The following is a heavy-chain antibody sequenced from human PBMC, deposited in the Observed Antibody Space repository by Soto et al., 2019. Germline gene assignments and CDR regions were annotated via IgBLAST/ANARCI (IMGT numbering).Heavy chain of an antibody. Sequence: TSETLSLTCAVSGGSISSGGYSWSWIRQPPGKGLEWIGYIYHSGSTYYNPSLKSRVTISVDRSKNQFSLKLSSVTAADTAVYYCARGTPLFYDSSGFTRPANWFDPWGQGTLVTVSS. CDR3: ARGTPLFYDSSGFTRPANWFDP. CDR1: GGSISSGGYS. J-gene: IGHJ5*02. CDR2: IYHSGST. D-gene: IGHD3-22*01. V-gene: IGHV4-30-2*01.